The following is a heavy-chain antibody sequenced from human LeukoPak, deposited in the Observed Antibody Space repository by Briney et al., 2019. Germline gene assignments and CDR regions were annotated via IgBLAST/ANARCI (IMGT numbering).Heavy chain of an antibody. V-gene: IGHV3-23*01. Sequence: GGSLRLSCAASGFTFSSYAMSWVRQAPGKGLEWVSAISGSGGSTYYAGSVKGRFTISKDNSKNTLYLQMTSLRAQDTAVYYCAKDTVVVVAAATLFDYWGQGTLVTVSS. D-gene: IGHD2-15*01. J-gene: IGHJ4*02. CDR1: GFTFSSYA. CDR3: AKDTVVVVAAATLFDY. CDR2: ISGSGGST.